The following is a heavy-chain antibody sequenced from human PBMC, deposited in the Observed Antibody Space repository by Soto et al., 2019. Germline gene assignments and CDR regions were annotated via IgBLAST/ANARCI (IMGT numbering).Heavy chain of an antibody. CDR3: ARLERPAAHNWFDP. CDR2: ISGGGNDR. V-gene: IGHV3-23*01. CDR1: GFPFSSYA. Sequence: HPGGSVRLSCAASGFPFSSYAMSWVRQTPEKGLEWVAGISGGGNDRYYADFVQGRFTFSRDNSRNILYLQMNSLRADDTAMYYCARLERPAAHNWFDPWGQGTLVTVSS. D-gene: IGHD2-2*01. J-gene: IGHJ5*02.